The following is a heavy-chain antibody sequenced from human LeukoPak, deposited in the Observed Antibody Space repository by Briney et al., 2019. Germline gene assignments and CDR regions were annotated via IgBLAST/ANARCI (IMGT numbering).Heavy chain of an antibody. V-gene: IGHV1-69*04. CDR1: GGXFSSYA. Sequence: VASVKVSCKASGGXFSSYAISWVRQAPGQGLEWMGRIIPILGIANYAQMFQGRVTITADKSTSTAYMELSSLRSEDTAVYYCARSVGIVVVTAMPYFDYWGQGTLVTVSS. CDR3: ARSVGIVVVTAMPYFDY. CDR2: IIPILGIA. J-gene: IGHJ4*02. D-gene: IGHD2-21*02.